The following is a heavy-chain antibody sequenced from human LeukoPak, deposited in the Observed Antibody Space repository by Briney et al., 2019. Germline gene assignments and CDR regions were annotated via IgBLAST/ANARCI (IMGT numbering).Heavy chain of an antibody. J-gene: IGHJ4*02. D-gene: IGHD3-22*01. V-gene: IGHV3-7*01. CDR3: ARDSSGYQ. CDR2: IKEDGSEK. Sequence: RGSLRLSCAASGVTLCTDWMSSVRQAPGKGLEQVVKIKEDGSEKYYGDSVKGRFTISRDNAKNSLYLQMNSLRAEDTAVYYCARDSSGYQWGQGTLVTVSS. CDR1: GVTLCTDW.